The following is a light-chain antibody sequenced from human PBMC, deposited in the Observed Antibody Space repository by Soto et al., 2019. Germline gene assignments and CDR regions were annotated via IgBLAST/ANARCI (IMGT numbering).Light chain of an antibody. Sequence: DIQMTQSPSSLSASVGDRVTITCQASQHISTYLNWFQQKPGKGPELLTYDASNLVPGVPSRFSGSGSGTEFTFTISSLQPEDIATYYGQQYDDLPPTCGPGTKVDIK. J-gene: IGKJ3*01. CDR1: QHISTY. V-gene: IGKV1-33*01. CDR3: QQYDDLPPT. CDR2: DAS.